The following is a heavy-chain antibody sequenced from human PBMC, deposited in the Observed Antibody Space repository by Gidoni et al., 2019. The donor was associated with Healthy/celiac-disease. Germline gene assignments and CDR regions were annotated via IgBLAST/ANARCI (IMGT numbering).Heavy chain of an antibody. CDR2: IYYSGST. D-gene: IGHD3-22*01. CDR1: GGSTSSSSYY. CDR3: ARESAGRGATYYYDSSGYLVCYYYGMDV. V-gene: IGHV4-39*07. Sequence: QLQLQQPGPGRVKPPETLSRTCTVSGGSTSSSSYYWGWIRQPPGKGLEWVGSIYYSGSTYYNPSLKSRVTISVDTSKNQFSLELSSVTAADTAVYYCARESAGRGATYYYDSSGYLVCYYYGMDVWGQGTTVTVSS. J-gene: IGHJ6*02.